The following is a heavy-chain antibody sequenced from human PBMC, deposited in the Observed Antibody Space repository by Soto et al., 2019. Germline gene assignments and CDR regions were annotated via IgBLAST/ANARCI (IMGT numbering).Heavy chain of an antibody. CDR2: IYRSGST. D-gene: IGHD2-15*01. V-gene: IGHV4-30-2*01. Sequence: SETLSLTCDISGGSVSGGTYSWTWIRQPPGKGLEWIGYIYRSGSTYYNPSLKSRVSISVDRSQTLFSMNLTSVTAADTAVYYCGCGKNQYLYDFWGQRNLVPGSS. CDR1: GGSVSGGTYS. CDR3: GCGKNQYLYDF. J-gene: IGHJ4*02.